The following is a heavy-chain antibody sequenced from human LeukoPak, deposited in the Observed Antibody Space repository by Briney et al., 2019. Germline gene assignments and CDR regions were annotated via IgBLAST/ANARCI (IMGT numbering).Heavy chain of an antibody. CDR2: ISSNGGST. D-gene: IGHD3-10*01. J-gene: IGHJ6*03. CDR3: ARDTGGYYGSGSLYYYYYMDV. V-gene: IGHV3-64*01. Sequence: GGSLRLSCAASGFTFSSYAMHWVRQAPGKGLEYVSAISSNGGSTYYANSVKGRFTISRDNSKNTLYLQMGSLRAEDMAVYYCARDTGGYYGSGSLYYYYYMDVWGKGTTVTVSS. CDR1: GFTFSSYA.